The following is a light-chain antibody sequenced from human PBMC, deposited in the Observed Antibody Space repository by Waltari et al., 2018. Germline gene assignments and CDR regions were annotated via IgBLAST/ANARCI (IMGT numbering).Light chain of an antibody. Sequence: QSALTQPASVSGSPGQSITIPCPGMSSDVGSYNLVPWYQQFPGRAPQLIIYEVYRRPSGISDRFSGSKSGNTASLTISGLRAEDEADYYCCSYAGPATFVVFGGGTKLTVL. CDR1: SSDVGSYNL. J-gene: IGLJ2*01. CDR3: CSYAGPATFVV. V-gene: IGLV2-23*02. CDR2: EVY.